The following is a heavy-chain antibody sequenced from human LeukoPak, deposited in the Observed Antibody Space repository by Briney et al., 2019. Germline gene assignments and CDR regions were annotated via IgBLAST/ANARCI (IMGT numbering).Heavy chain of an antibody. CDR2: IKQDGSEK. Sequence: PGGSLRLSCAASGFTFSSYWMSWVRQAPGKGLEWVANIKQDGSEKYYVDSVKGRFTISRDNAKNSLYLQMNSLRAEDTAVYYCARDLYGDFTQAFYYYYYMDVWGKGTTVTVSS. CDR1: GFTFSSYW. CDR3: ARDLYGDFTQAFYYYYYMDV. V-gene: IGHV3-7*01. J-gene: IGHJ6*03. D-gene: IGHD4-17*01.